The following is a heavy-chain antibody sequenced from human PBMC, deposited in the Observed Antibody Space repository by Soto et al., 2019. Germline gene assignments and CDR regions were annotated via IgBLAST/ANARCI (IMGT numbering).Heavy chain of an antibody. Sequence: QVQLVQSGAEVKKPGSVMKVSCKASSGTLSNYGISWVRQAPGQGLEWMGGIIPVFGTANYAQKFQGRVTSTADESTTTVYMDVSSLRSDDTAVYHCARGDATKIVVTTYYGMDVWGQGTTVTVSS. CDR2: IIPVFGTA. J-gene: IGHJ6*02. CDR3: ARGDATKIVVTTYYGMDV. CDR1: SGTLSNYG. V-gene: IGHV1-69*12. D-gene: IGHD4-17*01.